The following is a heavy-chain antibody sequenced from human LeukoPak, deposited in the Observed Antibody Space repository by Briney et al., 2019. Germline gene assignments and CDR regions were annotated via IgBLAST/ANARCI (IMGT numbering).Heavy chain of an antibody. D-gene: IGHD3-16*01. J-gene: IGHJ5*02. V-gene: IGHV4-4*09. Sequence: SETLSLTCTVSDDSIHYYYWTWIRQPPGKGLEWIGYIYTSGTTNYNPSLKSRVTMSLDTSKNQFSLRLSSATAADTAVYYCARHSYIWPVSWLDPWGRGILVTVSS. CDR2: IYTSGTT. CDR3: ARHSYIWPVSWLDP. CDR1: DDSIHYYY.